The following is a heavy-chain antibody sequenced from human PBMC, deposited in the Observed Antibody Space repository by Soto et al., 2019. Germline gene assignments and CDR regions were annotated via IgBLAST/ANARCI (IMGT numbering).Heavy chain of an antibody. V-gene: IGHV4-34*01. CDR1: GGSFSGYY. CDR3: ARGRYNWNY. J-gene: IGHJ4*02. CDR2: INHSGST. D-gene: IGHD1-20*01. Sequence: LETLSLTCAVYGGSFSGYYWSWIRRPPGKGLEWIGEINHSGSTNYNPSLKSRVTISVDTSKNQFSLKLSSVTAADTAVYYCARGRYNWNYWGQGTLV.